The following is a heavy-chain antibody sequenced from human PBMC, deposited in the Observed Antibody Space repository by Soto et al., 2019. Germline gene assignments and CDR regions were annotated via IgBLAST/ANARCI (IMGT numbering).Heavy chain of an antibody. D-gene: IGHD4-17*01. J-gene: IGHJ4*02. CDR3: AREGGMTTVTIMGNHLDY. CDR1: GGTFSSYA. Sequence: SVKVSCKASGGTFSSYAISWVRQAPGQGLEWMGGIIPIFGTANYAQMFQGRVTITADESTSTAYMELSSLRSEDTAVYYCAREGGMTTVTIMGNHLDYWGQGTLVTVSS. CDR2: IIPIFGTA. V-gene: IGHV1-69*13.